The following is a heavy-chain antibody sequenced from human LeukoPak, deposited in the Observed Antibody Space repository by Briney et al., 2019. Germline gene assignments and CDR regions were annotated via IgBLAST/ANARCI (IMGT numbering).Heavy chain of an antibody. D-gene: IGHD2-2*01. CDR2: ISSSGSTI. J-gene: IGHJ4*02. CDR1: GFTFSDYY. Sequence: GGSLRLSCAASGFTFSDYYMSWIRQAPGKGLEWVSYISSSGSTIYYADSVKARFTISRDNAKNSLYLQMNSLRAEDTAVYYCARSTGYCSSTSCYGIFDYWGQGTLVTVSS. CDR3: ARSTGYCSSTSCYGIFDY. V-gene: IGHV3-11*04.